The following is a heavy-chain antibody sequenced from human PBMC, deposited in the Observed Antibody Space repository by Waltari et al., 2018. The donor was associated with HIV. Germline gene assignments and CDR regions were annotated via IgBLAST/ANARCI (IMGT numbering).Heavy chain of an antibody. D-gene: IGHD2-21*01. Sequence: QLQLQESGPGLVKPSETLSLTCTVSGGSITTYYWSWIRQPPGKGLEWIGYVSSGGDTNYNPSLKSRVTISLDRSKNQFSLNLKSISAADTAVYYGARDRGGAVDYWGRGTLVTVSS. CDR1: GGSITTYY. V-gene: IGHV4-59*01. J-gene: IGHJ4*02. CDR3: ARDRGGAVDY. CDR2: VSSGGDT.